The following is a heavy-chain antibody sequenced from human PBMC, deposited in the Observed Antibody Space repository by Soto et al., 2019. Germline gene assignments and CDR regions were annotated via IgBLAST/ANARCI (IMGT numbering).Heavy chain of an antibody. J-gene: IGHJ6*02. CDR2: ISYDGSNK. CDR3: ARDEGTGGGSYGPKYYHYYGMDV. CDR1: GFTFSSYA. V-gene: IGHV3-30-3*01. Sequence: QVQLVESGGGVVQPGRSLRLSCAASGFTFSSYAMHWVRQAPGKGLEWVAVISYDGSNKYYADSVKGRFTISRDNSKNTLYLQMNSLRAEDTAVYYCARDEGTGGGSYGPKYYHYYGMDVWGQGTTVTVSS. D-gene: IGHD5-18*01.